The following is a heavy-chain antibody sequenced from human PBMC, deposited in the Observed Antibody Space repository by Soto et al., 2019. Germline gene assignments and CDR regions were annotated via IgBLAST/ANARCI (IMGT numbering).Heavy chain of an antibody. CDR1: GFIFSEST. V-gene: IGHV3-64D*06. CDR3: VKQAHGLDGVAFDY. Sequence: VGCLTLSWSASGFIFSESTIYWVRQVPGKGLEAISAVSTSGRSTYYADSVKDRFTISRDNSKNTLFLQMGSLRPEDTAIYYCVKQAHGLDGVAFDYWGQGTQVTVSS. CDR2: VSTSGRST. D-gene: IGHD2-15*01. J-gene: IGHJ4*02.